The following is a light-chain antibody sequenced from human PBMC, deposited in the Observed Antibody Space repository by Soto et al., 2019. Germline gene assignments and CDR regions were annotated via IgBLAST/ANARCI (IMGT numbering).Light chain of an antibody. CDR1: QSVGSY. Sequence: EIVLTQSPATLSLSPGEKATLSCRASQSVGSYLAWYRQKRGQAPRLLIYDASNRANDIPARISGSGSATEFTLTISRLESEDFAVYYCQHYGSSPPHTFGQGTKLEIK. CDR3: QHYGSSPPHT. J-gene: IGKJ2*01. V-gene: IGKV3-20*01. CDR2: DAS.